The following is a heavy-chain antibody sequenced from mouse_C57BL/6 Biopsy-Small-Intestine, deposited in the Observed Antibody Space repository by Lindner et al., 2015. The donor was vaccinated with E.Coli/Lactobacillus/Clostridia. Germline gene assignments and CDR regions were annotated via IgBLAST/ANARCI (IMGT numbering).Heavy chain of an antibody. Sequence: SVKVSCKASGYTFNGYFMHWVRQAPGQGLEWMGWINPNSGGTSYAQKFQGRVAVTRDTSITTVYMELSGLSSDDTAVYYCARDSRYDIWSGYSFDFWGQGTLVTVSS. CDR1: GYTFNGYF. V-gene: IGHV1-22*01. CDR3: ARDSRYDIWSGYSFDF. J-gene: IGHJ4*01. CDR2: INPNSGGT. D-gene: IGHD2-14*01.